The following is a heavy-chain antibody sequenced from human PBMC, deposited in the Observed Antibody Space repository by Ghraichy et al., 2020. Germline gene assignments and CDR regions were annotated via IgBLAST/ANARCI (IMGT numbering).Heavy chain of an antibody. V-gene: IGHV3-21*01. D-gene: IGHD3-10*01. CDR1: GFTFSSYS. J-gene: IGHJ4*02. Sequence: GGSLRLSCAASGFTFSSYSMNWVRQAPGKGLEWVSSISSSSSYIYYADSVKGRFTISRDNAKNSLYLQMNSLRAEDTAVYYCARHRKWNYGSGSYVDYWGQGTLVTVSS. CDR3: ARHRKWNYGSGSYVDY. CDR2: ISSSSSYI.